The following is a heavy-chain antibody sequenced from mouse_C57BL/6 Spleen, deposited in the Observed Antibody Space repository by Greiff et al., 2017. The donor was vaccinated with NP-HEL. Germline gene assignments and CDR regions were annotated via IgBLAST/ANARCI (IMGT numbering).Heavy chain of an antibody. J-gene: IGHJ3*01. CDR1: GYTFTSYW. V-gene: IGHV1-5*01. Sequence: VQLRQSGTVLARPGASVKMSCKTSGYTFTSYWMHWVKQRPGQGLEWIGAIYPGNSDTSYNQKFKGKAKLTAVTSASTAYMELSSLTNEDSAVYYCTRSYYDYDEWFAYWGQGTLVTVSA. CDR3: TRSYYDYDEWFAY. D-gene: IGHD2-4*01. CDR2: IYPGNSDT.